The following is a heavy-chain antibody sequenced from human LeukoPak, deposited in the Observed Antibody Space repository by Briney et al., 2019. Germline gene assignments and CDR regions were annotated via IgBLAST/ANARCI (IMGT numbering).Heavy chain of an antibody. CDR3: ARTSSYYYYYGMDV. Sequence: TASETLSLTCTVSGGSISYYYWSWIRQPPGKGLEWIGYIYYTGSTNYNPSPKSRVTISADTSKNQFSLKLSSVTAADTAVYYCARTSSYYYYYGMDVWGQGTTVTVSS. CDR1: GGSISYYY. CDR2: IYYTGST. V-gene: IGHV4-59*01. J-gene: IGHJ6*02.